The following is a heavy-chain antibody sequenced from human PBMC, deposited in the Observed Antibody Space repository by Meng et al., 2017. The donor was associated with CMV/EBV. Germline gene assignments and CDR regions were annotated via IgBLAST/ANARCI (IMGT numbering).Heavy chain of an antibody. CDR3: SRGPTIFGVVTSFDY. Sequence: SVKVSCKASGGTFSSYAISWVRQAPGQGLEWMGGIIPILGIANYAQKFQGRVTITADKSTSTAYMELSSLRSEDTAVYYCSRGPTIFGVVTSFDYWGQGTLVTVSS. V-gene: IGHV1-69*10. J-gene: IGHJ4*02. CDR2: IIPILGIA. CDR1: GGTFSSYA. D-gene: IGHD3-3*01.